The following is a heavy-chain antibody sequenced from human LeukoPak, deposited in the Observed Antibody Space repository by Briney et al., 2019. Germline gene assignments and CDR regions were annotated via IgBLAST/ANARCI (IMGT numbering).Heavy chain of an antibody. V-gene: IGHV4-34*01. CDR1: GGSFSGYY. J-gene: IGHJ4*02. CDR2: INHGGST. Sequence: SETLSLTCAVYGGSFSGYYWSWIRQPPGKGLEWIGGINHGGSTNYNPSLKSRVTISVDTSKNQFSLKLSSVTAADTAVYYCARGPNYYDSSGYSDYWGQGTLVTVSS. D-gene: IGHD3-22*01. CDR3: ARGPNYYDSSGYSDY.